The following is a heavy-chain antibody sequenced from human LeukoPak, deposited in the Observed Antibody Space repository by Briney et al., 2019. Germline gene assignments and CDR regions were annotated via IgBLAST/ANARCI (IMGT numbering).Heavy chain of an antibody. CDR2: INQGGSRL. D-gene: IGHD2-8*01. CDR3: ARLKDDVTKLDY. V-gene: IGHV3-7*01. Sequence: GGSLRLSCAGSGFTLGRYWMSWVRQAPGKGLERVASINQGGSRLHYLDSVTGRFIISRDDAQNSLFLQMTRLRVDDTAVYYCARLKDDVTKLDYWGQGTLVSVSS. CDR1: GFTLGRYW. J-gene: IGHJ4*02.